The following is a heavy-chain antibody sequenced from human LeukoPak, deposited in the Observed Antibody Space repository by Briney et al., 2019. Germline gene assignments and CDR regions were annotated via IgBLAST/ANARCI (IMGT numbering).Heavy chain of an antibody. CDR2: IYYSGST. D-gene: IGHD3-3*01. V-gene: IGHV4-39*01. J-gene: IGHJ3*02. Sequence: SETLSLTCTVSGGSISSSDYYWGWIRQPPGKGLEWIGTIYYSGSTYYNPSLKSRVSISVDTSKNHFSLKLTSETAADTALYYCARQTFYDFSRRAFDIWGQGTLVTVFS. CDR1: GGSISSSDYY. CDR3: ARQTFYDFSRRAFDI.